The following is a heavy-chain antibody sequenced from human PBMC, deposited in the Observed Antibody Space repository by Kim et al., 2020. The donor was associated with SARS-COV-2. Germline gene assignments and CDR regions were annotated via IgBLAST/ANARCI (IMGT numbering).Heavy chain of an antibody. CDR3: ARGMVGATLGPTDAFDI. CDR1: GYSFSGYY. J-gene: IGHJ3*02. D-gene: IGHD1-26*01. V-gene: IGHV1-2*02. Sequence: ASVKVSCKASGYSFSGYYIHWVRQAPGQGLEWMGWINPISGGTNYAQNFQGRVTLTRDTSISTAYMDLSRLRSDDTAVYYCARGMVGATLGPTDAFDIWGRGKMDPVSS. CDR2: INPISGGT.